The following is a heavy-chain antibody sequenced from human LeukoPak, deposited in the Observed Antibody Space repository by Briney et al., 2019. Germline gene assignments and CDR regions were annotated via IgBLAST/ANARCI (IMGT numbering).Heavy chain of an antibody. CDR2: FDPEGVEI. CDR1: GNTPTELS. V-gene: IGHV1-24*01. CDR3: ATFTIFGVFTYAFDV. D-gene: IGHD3-3*01. Sequence: EASVKVSCKLSGNTPTELSMHWVRQAPGKGLEWMGGFDPEGVEIIYAEKFQGRVTMTEDTSADTAYMELSSLKSEDTAVYYCATFTIFGVFTYAFDVWGQGTMVTVSS. J-gene: IGHJ3*01.